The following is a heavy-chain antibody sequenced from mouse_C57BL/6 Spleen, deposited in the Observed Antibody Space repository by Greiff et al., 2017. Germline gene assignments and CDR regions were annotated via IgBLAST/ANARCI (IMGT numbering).Heavy chain of an antibody. V-gene: IGHV1-82*01. J-gene: IGHJ1*03. Sequence: LMEPGASVKISCKASGYAFSSSWMNWVKQRPGKGLEWIGRIYPGDGDTNYNGKFKGKATLTADNSSSTAYMQLSSLTSEDSAVYFCASPGGNWYFDVRGTVTTVTVSS. D-gene: IGHD4-1*01. CDR3: ASPGGNWYFDV. CDR2: IYPGDGDT. CDR1: GYAFSSSW.